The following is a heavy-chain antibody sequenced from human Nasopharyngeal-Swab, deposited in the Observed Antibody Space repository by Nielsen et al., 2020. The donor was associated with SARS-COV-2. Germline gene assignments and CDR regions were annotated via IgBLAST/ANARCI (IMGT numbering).Heavy chain of an antibody. V-gene: IGHV4-59*01. CDR1: GGSISSYY. CDR2: IYYSVST. CDR3: ARSEIAAGRPYYYYGMDV. J-gene: IGHJ6*02. D-gene: IGHD6-13*01. Sequence: SETLSLTCTVSGGSISSYYWSWFRQPPGKGLEWIGYIYYSVSTNYNPSLKSRVTISVDTSKNQFSLKLSSVTAADTAVYYCARSEIAAGRPYYYYGMDVWGQGTTVTVSS.